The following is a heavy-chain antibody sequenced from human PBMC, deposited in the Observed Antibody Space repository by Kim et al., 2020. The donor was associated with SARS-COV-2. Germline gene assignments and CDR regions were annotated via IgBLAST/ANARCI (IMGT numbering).Heavy chain of an antibody. CDR3: ARVDRMAPPGQDVYYYFYGMDV. D-gene: IGHD2-8*01. CDR1: GGTFSSSA. CDR2: IIPIFGTA. J-gene: IGHJ6*02. V-gene: IGHV1-69*13. Sequence: SVKVSCKASGGTFSSSAFSWVRQAPGQGLEWMGGIIPIFGTANYAQNFQGRVTISADESTSTAYMELSSLRSEDTAVYYCARVDRMAPPGQDVYYYFYGMDVWGHGTTVTVSS.